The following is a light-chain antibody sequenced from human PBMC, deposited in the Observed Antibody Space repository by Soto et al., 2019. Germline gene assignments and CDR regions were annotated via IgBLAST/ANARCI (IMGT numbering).Light chain of an antibody. Sequence: AIQLTQSPSALSASVGDRVTITCRASLGIRNDLGWYQQKPGEAPRLLVYGASTLQSGVPSRFSGSGSGTAFTLTISSLQLEDFGTYYCLQDYNYPLTFGGGTRLEI. CDR2: GAS. V-gene: IGKV1-6*02. J-gene: IGKJ4*01. CDR1: LGIRND. CDR3: LQDYNYPLT.